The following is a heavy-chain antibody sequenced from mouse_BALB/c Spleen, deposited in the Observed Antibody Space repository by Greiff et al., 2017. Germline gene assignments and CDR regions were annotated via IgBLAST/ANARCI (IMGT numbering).Heavy chain of an antibody. CDR1: GFTFSSYA. CDR2: ISSGGST. V-gene: IGHV5-6-5*01. J-gene: IGHJ2*01. D-gene: IGHD1-1*01. Sequence: EVQLVESGGGLVKPGGSLKLSCAASGFTFSSYAMSWVRQTPEKRLEWVASISSGGSTYYPDSVKGRFTISRDNARNILYLQMSSLRSEDTAMYYCARNYGRDYFDYWGQGTTRTVSS. CDR3: ARNYGRDYFDY.